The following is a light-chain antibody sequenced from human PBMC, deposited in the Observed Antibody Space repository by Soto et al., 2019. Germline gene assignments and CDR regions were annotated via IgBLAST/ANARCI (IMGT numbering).Light chain of an antibody. CDR1: SSNIASNN. V-gene: IGLV1-44*01. J-gene: IGLJ2*01. CDR3: ASWDDSLNGVV. Sequence: QSVLTQPPSASGTPGQRVTISCSGSSSNIASNNVNWYQQLPGAAPKLLIYGNNKWPSGVPDRFSGSKSGTSASLAISGLQSEDEADYYCASWDDSLNGVVFGGGTKLTVL. CDR2: GNN.